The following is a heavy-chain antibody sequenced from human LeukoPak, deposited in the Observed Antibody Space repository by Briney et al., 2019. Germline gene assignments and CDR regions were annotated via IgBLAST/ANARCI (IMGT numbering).Heavy chain of an antibody. CDR3: ARGSDSSSWYTLGPWFDP. J-gene: IGHJ5*02. D-gene: IGHD6-13*01. CDR1: GYTFTSYG. Sequence: GASEKVSCKASGYTFTSYGISWVRQAPGQGLEWMGWISAYNGNTNYAQRLQGRVTFTRNTSISTAYMELSSLRSEDTAVYYCARGSDSSSWYTLGPWFDPWGQGTLVTVSS. V-gene: IGHV1-18*01. CDR2: ISAYNGNT.